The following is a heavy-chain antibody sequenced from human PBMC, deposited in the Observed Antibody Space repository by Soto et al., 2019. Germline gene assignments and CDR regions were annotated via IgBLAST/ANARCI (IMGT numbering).Heavy chain of an antibody. CDR3: ARPIQYYYDSSGPSAWFDP. J-gene: IGHJ5*02. Sequence: SVQVSCNASGGTFSSYAISWVRQAPGQGLEWMGGIIPIFGTANYAQKFQGRVTITADESTSTAYMELSSLRSEDTAVYYCARPIQYYYDSSGPSAWFDPWRQGTLVTVSS. CDR2: IIPIFGTA. D-gene: IGHD3-22*01. V-gene: IGHV1-69*13. CDR1: GGTFSSYA.